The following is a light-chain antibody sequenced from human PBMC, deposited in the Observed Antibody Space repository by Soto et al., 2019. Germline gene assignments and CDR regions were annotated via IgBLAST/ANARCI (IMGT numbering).Light chain of an antibody. CDR3: KQYDSSSLT. Sequence: EIVLTQSPDTLSSSPGKRATLSCRASQSISSSYLAWYQQRPGQSPRLLIYGASSRSTGIPDRFSGSGSGTEFTLNISRREPEDFAVYYCKQYDSSSLTCDQGTKVDIK. CDR1: QSISSSY. CDR2: GAS. V-gene: IGKV3-20*01. J-gene: IGKJ1*01.